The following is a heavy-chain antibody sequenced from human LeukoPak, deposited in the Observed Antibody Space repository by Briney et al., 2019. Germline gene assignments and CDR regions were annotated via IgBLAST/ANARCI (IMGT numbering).Heavy chain of an antibody. Sequence: PSETLSLTCTVSGGSISSYYWNWIRQPPGKGLEWIGYIYTSGSTNYNPSLKSRVTISVDTSKNQFPLKLSSVTAADTAVYYCARLAHSHVYNWFDPWGQGTLVTVSS. CDR3: ARLAHSHVYNWFDP. CDR1: GGSISSYY. CDR2: IYTSGST. V-gene: IGHV4-4*09. J-gene: IGHJ5*02. D-gene: IGHD2-21*01.